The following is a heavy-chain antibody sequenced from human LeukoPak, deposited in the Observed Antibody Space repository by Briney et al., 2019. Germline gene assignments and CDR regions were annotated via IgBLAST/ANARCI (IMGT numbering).Heavy chain of an antibody. J-gene: IGHJ5*02. V-gene: IGHV3-53*01. CDR3: GRDVGP. CDR1: GFTVSNNY. Sequence: GGSLRLSCAASGFTVSNNYLRWVRQAPGKGLEWVSVIYSGGTTYYANSVKGRFTISRDSSKNTMYLQMNSLRVEDTAMYYCGRDVGPWGQGTLVTVSS. CDR2: IYSGGTT.